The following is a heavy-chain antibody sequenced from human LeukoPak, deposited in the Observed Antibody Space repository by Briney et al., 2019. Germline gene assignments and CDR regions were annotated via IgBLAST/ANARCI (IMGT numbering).Heavy chain of an antibody. D-gene: IGHD3-3*01. V-gene: IGHV4-4*07. CDR1: GDSISSYY. CDR3: ARDIRPYDFWSGYGFDY. J-gene: IGHJ4*02. CDR2: IYTSGST. Sequence: SETLSLTCTVSGDSISSYYWSWIRQPAGKGLEWIGRIYTSGSTNYNPSLKSRVTMSVDTSKDQFSLKLSSVTAADTAVYYCARDIRPYDFWSGYGFDYWGQGTLVTVSS.